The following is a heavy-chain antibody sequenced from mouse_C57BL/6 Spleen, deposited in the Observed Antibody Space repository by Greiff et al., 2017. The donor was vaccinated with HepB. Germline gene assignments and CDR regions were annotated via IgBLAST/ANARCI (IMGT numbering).Heavy chain of an antibody. CDR3: ARRADYSNYYWYFDV. V-gene: IGHV8-12*01. CDR1: GLSLSTSVMG. J-gene: IGHJ1*03. Sequence: QVTLKESGPGILQSSQTLSLTCSFSGLSLSTSVMGVSWIRQPSGKGLEWLAPIYWDDDKRNNPSLKSRLTISKDTSRNQVFLKITSVDTADTATYYCARRADYSNYYWYFDVWGTGTTVTVSS. CDR2: IYWDDDK. D-gene: IGHD2-5*01.